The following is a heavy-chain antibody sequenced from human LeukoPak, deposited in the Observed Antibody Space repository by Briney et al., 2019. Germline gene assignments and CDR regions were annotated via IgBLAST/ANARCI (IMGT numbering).Heavy chain of an antibody. Sequence: SQTLSLTCTVSGGSISSAIYFWSWIRQPAGKGLEWIGRISTSGSTNYNPSLRSRVTISMDRSKNQFSLKLSSVTAADRAVYYCARDLVYGGRSKRFWYFDLWGRGTLVTVSS. J-gene: IGHJ2*01. V-gene: IGHV4-61*02. CDR3: ARDLVYGGRSKRFWYFDL. CDR2: ISTSGST. CDR1: GGSISSAIYF. D-gene: IGHD4-23*01.